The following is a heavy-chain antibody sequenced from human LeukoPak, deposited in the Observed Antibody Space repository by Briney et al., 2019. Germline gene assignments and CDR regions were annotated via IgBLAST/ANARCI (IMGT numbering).Heavy chain of an antibody. Sequence: PSETLSPTCTVSGGSISSSTYYWGWIRQPPGKGLEWIGTSYYSGSTYYNPSLKSRVTILVDTSKNQFSLKLSSVTAADTAVYCCARDRLYSGSYPDVFDIWGQGTMVTVSS. J-gene: IGHJ3*02. CDR1: GGSISSSTYY. CDR2: SYYSGST. V-gene: IGHV4-39*07. CDR3: ARDRLYSGSYPDVFDI. D-gene: IGHD1-26*01.